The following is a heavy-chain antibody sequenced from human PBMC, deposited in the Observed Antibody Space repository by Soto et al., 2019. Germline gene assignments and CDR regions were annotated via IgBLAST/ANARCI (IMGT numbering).Heavy chain of an antibody. Sequence: ASVKVSCKASGYTFTIYAMHWVLQAPGQRLEWMGWINAGNGNTKYSQKFQGRVTITRDTSASTAYMELSSLRSEDTAVYYCARDLGVGAASDYWGQGTLVTVSS. D-gene: IGHD1-26*01. CDR1: GYTFTIYA. CDR2: INAGNGNT. CDR3: ARDLGVGAASDY. J-gene: IGHJ4*02. V-gene: IGHV1-3*01.